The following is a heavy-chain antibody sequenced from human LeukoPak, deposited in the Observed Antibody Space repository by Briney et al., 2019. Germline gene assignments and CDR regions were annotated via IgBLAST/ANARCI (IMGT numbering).Heavy chain of an antibody. V-gene: IGHV3-23*01. CDR2: ITGNAGST. Sequence: GGSLRLSCAASGFTFSSYAMSWVRQAPGRGLEWVSAITGNAGSTYYADSVKGRFTISRDNSKNTLYLQINSLRAEDTAVYYCAKSQYCSGSTCPDFEYWGQGTLVTVSS. CDR3: AKSQYCSGSTCPDFEY. J-gene: IGHJ4*02. CDR1: GFTFSSYA. D-gene: IGHD2-15*01.